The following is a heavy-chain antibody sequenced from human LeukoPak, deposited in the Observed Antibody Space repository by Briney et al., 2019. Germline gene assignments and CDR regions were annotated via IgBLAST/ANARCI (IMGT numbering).Heavy chain of an antibody. Sequence: PGGSLRLSCAASGFTFSSYAINWVRQAPGKGLEWVSHIWTSSSGIYYADSVKGRFTISRDNAKNSLYLQMNSLRDEDTAVYYCARDENYAFVYWGRGTLVGVCS. CDR1: GFTFSSYA. CDR2: IWTSSSGI. J-gene: IGHJ4*02. CDR3: ARDENYAFVY. D-gene: IGHD1-7*01. V-gene: IGHV3-48*02.